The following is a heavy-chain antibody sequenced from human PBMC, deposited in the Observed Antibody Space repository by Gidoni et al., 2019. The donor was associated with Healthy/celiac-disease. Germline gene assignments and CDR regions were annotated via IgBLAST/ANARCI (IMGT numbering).Heavy chain of an antibody. CDR1: GGSISSHY. V-gene: IGHV4-4*07. D-gene: IGHD3-10*01. CDR3: ARDGMYGSGSARVNWFDP. J-gene: IGHJ5*02. Sequence: QVQLQESGPGLVKPSETLSLTCPASGGSISSHYWSWIRQPAGKGLEWIGRIYTSGSTNYNPSLKSRVTMSVDTSKNQFSLKLSSVTAADTAVYYCARDGMYGSGSARVNWFDPWGQGTLVTVSS. CDR2: IYTSGST.